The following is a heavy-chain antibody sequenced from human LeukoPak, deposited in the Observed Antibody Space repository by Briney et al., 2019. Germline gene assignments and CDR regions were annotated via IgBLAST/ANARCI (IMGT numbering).Heavy chain of an antibody. D-gene: IGHD2-15*01. CDR1: GGSISSYY. CDR3: ARELGTHCSGGSCYSNWFDP. V-gene: IGHV4-59*01. Sequence: SETLSLTCTVSGGSISSYYWSWIRQPPGKGLEWIGYIYYSGSTNYNPSLKSRVTISVDTSKNQFSLKLSSVTVADTAVYYCARELGTHCSGGSCYSNWFDPWGQGTLVTVSS. J-gene: IGHJ5*02. CDR2: IYYSGST.